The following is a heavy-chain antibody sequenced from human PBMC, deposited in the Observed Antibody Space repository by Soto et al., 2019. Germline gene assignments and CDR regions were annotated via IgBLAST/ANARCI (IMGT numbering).Heavy chain of an antibody. CDR3: VKDESINWYSGHFRH. CDR1: GFTFDDYA. Sequence: SLRLSCAASGFTFDDYAMHWVRQVPGKGLEWVSGINWNSGSIGYGDSVKGRFAISRDNAKNSLHLQMNSLSAEDTAFYYCVKDESINWYSGHFRHWGQGTMVTVSS. V-gene: IGHV3-9*01. D-gene: IGHD6-13*01. CDR2: INWNSGSI. J-gene: IGHJ1*01.